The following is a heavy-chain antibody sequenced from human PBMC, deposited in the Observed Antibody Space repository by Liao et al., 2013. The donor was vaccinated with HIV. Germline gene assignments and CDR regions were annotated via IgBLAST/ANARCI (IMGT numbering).Heavy chain of an antibody. CDR2: MYSSGST. D-gene: IGHD3-22*01. J-gene: IGHJ4*02. Sequence: QVQLQESGPGLVKPSETLTLTCTVSGGSISGYSWSWIRQPAGKGLAWIGRMYSSGSTNYSPSLKSRVTLSVDTSKNQFSLKLTSVTAADTAVYHCAREGYDSSGYHYYFDYWGQGTLVTVSS. CDR1: GGSISGYS. CDR3: AREGYDSSGYHYYFDY. V-gene: IGHV4-4*07.